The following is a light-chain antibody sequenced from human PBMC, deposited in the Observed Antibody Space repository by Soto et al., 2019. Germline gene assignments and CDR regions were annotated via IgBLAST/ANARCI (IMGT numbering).Light chain of an antibody. V-gene: IGKV3-15*01. CDR3: QQYNNWPLFT. Sequence: EIVMTQSPATLSVSPGERATLSCRASQSVNNNLAWYQQKPGQAPRLLIYGASIRATGIPARFSGSESGTEFTLTLGSLQSEDFAVYHCQQYNNWPLFTFGPGTKVDIK. CDR1: QSVNNN. CDR2: GAS. J-gene: IGKJ3*01.